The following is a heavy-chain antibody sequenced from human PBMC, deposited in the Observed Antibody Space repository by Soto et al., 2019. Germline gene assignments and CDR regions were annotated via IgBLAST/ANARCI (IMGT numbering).Heavy chain of an antibody. CDR3: ALIVGYYYYGMDV. CDR1: GGSISSGGYY. CDR2: IYYSGST. V-gene: IGHV4-31*03. J-gene: IGHJ6*02. D-gene: IGHD2-15*01. Sequence: QVQLQDSGPGLVKPSQTLSLTCTVSGGSISSGGYYWSWIRLHPGKGLGWIGYIYYSGSTYYNPSLKSRVTISVDTSKNQFSLKLSSVTAADTAVYYCALIVGYYYYGMDVWGQGTTVTVSS.